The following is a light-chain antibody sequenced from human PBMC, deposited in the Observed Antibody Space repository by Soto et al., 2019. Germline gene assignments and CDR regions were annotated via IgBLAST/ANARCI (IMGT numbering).Light chain of an antibody. J-gene: IGKJ1*01. CDR1: QSVSSSY. CDR3: QQHGSSPRT. V-gene: IGKV3-20*01. Sequence: EIVLTQSPGTLSFSPGERATLSCRASQSVSSSYLAWYQQKPGQAPRLLIYGASSRATGIPDRFSGSGSGTDFTLTISRLEPEDFAVYYCQQHGSSPRTFGQGTKVDIK. CDR2: GAS.